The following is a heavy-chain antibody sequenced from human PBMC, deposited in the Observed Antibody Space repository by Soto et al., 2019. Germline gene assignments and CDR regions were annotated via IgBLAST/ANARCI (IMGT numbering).Heavy chain of an antibody. V-gene: IGHV4-39*01. CDR2: IYYSGST. CDR1: GGSISSSSYY. CDR3: ARRRDFGCFDY. D-gene: IGHD3-9*01. Sequence: PSETLSLTCTVSGGSISSSSYYWGWIRQPPGKGLEWIGSIYYSGSTYYNPSLKSRVTISVDTSKNQFSLKLSSVTAADTAVYYCARRRDFGCFDYWGQGTLVTVSS. J-gene: IGHJ4*02.